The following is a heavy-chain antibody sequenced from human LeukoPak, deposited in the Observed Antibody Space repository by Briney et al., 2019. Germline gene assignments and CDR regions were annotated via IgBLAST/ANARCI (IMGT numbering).Heavy chain of an antibody. CDR2: IWYDGSNK. J-gene: IGHJ4*02. CDR3: ARNSLGYYYDSSGYYYFDY. Sequence: GRSLRLSCAASGFTFSSYGMHWVRQAPGKGLEWVAVIWYDGSNKYYADSVKGRFTISRDNSKNTLYLQMNSLRAEDTAVYYCARNSLGYYYDSSGYYYFDYWGQETLVTVSS. CDR1: GFTFSSYG. D-gene: IGHD3-22*01. V-gene: IGHV3-33*01.